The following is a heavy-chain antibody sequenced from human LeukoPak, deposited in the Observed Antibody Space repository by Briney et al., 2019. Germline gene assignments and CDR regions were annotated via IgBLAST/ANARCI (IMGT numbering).Heavy chain of an antibody. V-gene: IGHV1-69*05. D-gene: IGHD5-24*01. J-gene: IGHJ4*02. Sequence: ASVEVSCKASGGTFSSYAISWVRQAPGQGLEWMGRTIPIFGTANYAQKFQGRVTITTDESTSTAYMELSSLRSEDTAVYYCARESGYNSQNEYWGEETLVTVSS. CDR2: TIPIFGTA. CDR1: GGTFSSYA. CDR3: ARESGYNSQNEY.